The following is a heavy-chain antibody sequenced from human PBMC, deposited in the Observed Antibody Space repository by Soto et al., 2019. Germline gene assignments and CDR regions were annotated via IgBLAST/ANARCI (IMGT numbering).Heavy chain of an antibody. J-gene: IGHJ6*02. V-gene: IGHV3-9*01. Sequence: EVQLVESGGGLVQPGRSLRLSCAASGFTFDDYAMHWVRQAPGKGLEWVSGISWNSGSIGYADSVKGRFTISRDNAKNSLYLQMNSLRAEDTALYYCAKDRGWRGDYYYGMDVWGQGTTVTVSS. D-gene: IGHD6-19*01. CDR1: GFTFDDYA. CDR2: ISWNSGSI. CDR3: AKDRGWRGDYYYGMDV.